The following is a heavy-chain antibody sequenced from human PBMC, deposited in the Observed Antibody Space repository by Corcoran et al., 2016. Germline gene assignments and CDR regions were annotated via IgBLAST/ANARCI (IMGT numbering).Heavy chain of an antibody. CDR1: GFTFGDYA. J-gene: IGHJ4*02. CDR3: SRGALTYPFDD. V-gene: IGHV3-49*05. CDR2: IRSTASHVTT. Sequence: EVHLVESGGGLVKPGRSLGLSCATSGFTFGDYAMSWFRQAPGKGLEWVAFIRSTASHVTTEYAASVKDRFTISREDSKSIAYLQMNSLQAEDTAVYYCSRGALTYPFDDWCQGTLVTVAA.